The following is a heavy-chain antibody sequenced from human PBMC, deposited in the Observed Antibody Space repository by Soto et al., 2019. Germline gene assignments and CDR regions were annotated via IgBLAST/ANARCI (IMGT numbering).Heavy chain of an antibody. J-gene: IGHJ4*02. CDR1: GGSISRGGYY. Sequence: SETLSLTCTVSGGSISRGGYYWSWIRQHPGKGLEWIGYIYYSGSTYYNPSLKSRVTISVDTSKNQFSLKLSSVTAADTAVYYCANKWFGQPYKFDYWGQGALVTVSS. D-gene: IGHD3-10*01. CDR3: ANKWFGQPYKFDY. CDR2: IYYSGST. V-gene: IGHV4-31*03.